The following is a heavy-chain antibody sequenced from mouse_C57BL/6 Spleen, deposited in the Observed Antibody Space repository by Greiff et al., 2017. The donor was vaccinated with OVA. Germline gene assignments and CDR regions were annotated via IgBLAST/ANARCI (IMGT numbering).Heavy chain of an antibody. J-gene: IGHJ1*03. D-gene: IGHD2-4*01. CDR2: IYPGSGST. Sequence: QVQLKQPGAELVKPGASVKMSCKASGYTFTRYWITWVKQRPGQGLEWIGDIYPGSGSTNYNEKFKSKATLTVDTSSSTAYMQLSSLTSEDSAVYYCARSGDYDAVSYWYFDVWGTGTTVTVSS. CDR3: ARSGDYDAVSYWYFDV. CDR1: GYTFTRYW. V-gene: IGHV1-55*01.